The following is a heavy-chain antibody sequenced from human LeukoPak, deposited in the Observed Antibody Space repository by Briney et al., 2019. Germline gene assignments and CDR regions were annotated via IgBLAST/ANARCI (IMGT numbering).Heavy chain of an antibody. V-gene: IGHV4-59*02. CDR1: GGSVSSYY. Sequence: KPSETLSLTCTVSGGSVSSYYWSWIRQPPGKGLEWIGYIHYSGSTNYNPSLKSRVTISVDTSKNQFSLKLSSVTAADTAVYYCARVRPAITIFGVESPSSFDYWGQGTLVTVSS. CDR3: ARVRPAITIFGVESPSSFDY. J-gene: IGHJ4*02. D-gene: IGHD3-3*01. CDR2: IHYSGST.